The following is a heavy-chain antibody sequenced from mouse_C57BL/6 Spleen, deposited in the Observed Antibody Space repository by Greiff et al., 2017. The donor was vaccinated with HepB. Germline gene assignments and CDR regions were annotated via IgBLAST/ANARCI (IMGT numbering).Heavy chain of an antibody. V-gene: IGHV3-4*01. CDR2: ISSSGST. CDR1: GYSITNGNHW. J-gene: IGHJ1*03. D-gene: IGHD6-1*01. Sequence: ESGPALVKPSQTVSLTCTVTGYSITNGNHWWNWIRQVSGSKLEWIGYISSSGSTDSNPSPKSRVSITRYTSKNQLFLQLNAVTTEDIATYVCASHPLGYWYFDVWGTGTTVTVS. CDR3: ASHPLGYWYFDV.